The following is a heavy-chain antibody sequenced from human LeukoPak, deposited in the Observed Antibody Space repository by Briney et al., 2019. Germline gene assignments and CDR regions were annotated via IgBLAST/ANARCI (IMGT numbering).Heavy chain of an antibody. CDR1: GFTFSSYG. V-gene: IGHV3-33*08. D-gene: IGHD3-22*01. CDR2: IWYDGSNK. CDR3: ARDLGYYDSSGYSLDY. J-gene: IGHJ4*02. Sequence: PGGSLRLSCAASGFTFSSYGMHWVRQAPGKGLEWVAVIWYDGSNKYYADSVKGRFTISRDNSKNTLYLQMNSLRAEDTAVYYCARDLGYYDSSGYSLDYWGQGTWSPSPQ.